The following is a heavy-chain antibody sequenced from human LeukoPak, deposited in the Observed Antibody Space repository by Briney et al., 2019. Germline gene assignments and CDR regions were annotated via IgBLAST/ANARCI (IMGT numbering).Heavy chain of an antibody. CDR3: ARGSYYDSSGYYYALPFDY. CDR2: IIPIFGTA. D-gene: IGHD3-22*01. CDR1: GGTFSSYA. J-gene: IGHJ4*02. V-gene: IGHV1-69*13. Sequence: SVKVSCKASGGTFSSYAISWVRQAPGQGLEWMGGIIPIFGTANYAQKFQGRVTITADESTSTAYMELSSLRSEDTAVYYCARGSYYDSSGYYYALPFDYWGQGTLVTVSS.